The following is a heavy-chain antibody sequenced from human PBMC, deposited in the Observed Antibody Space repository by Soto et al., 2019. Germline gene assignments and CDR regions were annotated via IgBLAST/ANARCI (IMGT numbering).Heavy chain of an antibody. V-gene: IGHV1-18*01. CDR2: ISAYNGNT. J-gene: IGHJ4*02. Sequence: ASVKVSCKAGGYVFTSYGISWVRQAPGQGLEWMGWISAYNGNTNYAQKLQGRVTMTTDTSTSTAYMELRSLRSDDTAVYYCARDYGYSSSSKACYWGQGTLVTVSS. CDR3: ARDYGYSSSSKACY. CDR1: GYVFTSYG. D-gene: IGHD6-6*01.